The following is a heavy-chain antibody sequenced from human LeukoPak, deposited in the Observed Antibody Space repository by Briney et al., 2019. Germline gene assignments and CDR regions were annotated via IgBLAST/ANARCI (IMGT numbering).Heavy chain of an antibody. CDR2: IRYDGSNK. Sequence: PGGSVRLSCAASGFTFSSYGMHWVRQAPGKGLEWVAFIRYDGSNKYYADSVKGRFTISRDNSKNTLYLQMNSLRAEDTAVYYCARKDYYDSREAPMNIWGQGTMVTVSS. J-gene: IGHJ3*02. CDR1: GFTFSSYG. D-gene: IGHD3-22*01. V-gene: IGHV3-30*02. CDR3: ARKDYYDSREAPMNI.